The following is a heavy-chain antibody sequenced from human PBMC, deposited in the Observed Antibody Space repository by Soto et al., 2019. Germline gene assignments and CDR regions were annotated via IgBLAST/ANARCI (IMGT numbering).Heavy chain of an antibody. CDR3: ARRTDAYNWADY. Sequence: EVQLVESGGGLVQPGGSLRLSCAASGFMFSSHWMHWVRQAPGKGLVWVSRISADGSNTNYADSVNGRFTISRDNARNTLFLQMNSLTAEDTAVYYCARRTDAYNWADYWGQGTLVTVSS. J-gene: IGHJ4*02. V-gene: IGHV3-74*01. D-gene: IGHD1-1*01. CDR2: ISADGSNT. CDR1: GFMFSSHW.